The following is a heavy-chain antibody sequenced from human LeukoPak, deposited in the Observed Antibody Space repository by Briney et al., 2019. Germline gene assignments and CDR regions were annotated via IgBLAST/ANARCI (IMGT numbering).Heavy chain of an antibody. D-gene: IGHD4-17*01. Sequence: GGSLRLSCAASGSTFSGSAMHWVRQASGKGLEWVGRIRSKANNYATTYAASVKGRFTISRDDSKNTAYLQMNSLKTEDTAVYYCTSGLSVLRSNNTPVDYWGQGTLVTVSS. CDR3: TSGLSVLRSNNTPVDY. V-gene: IGHV3-73*01. J-gene: IGHJ4*02. CDR2: IRSKANNYAT. CDR1: GSTFSGSA.